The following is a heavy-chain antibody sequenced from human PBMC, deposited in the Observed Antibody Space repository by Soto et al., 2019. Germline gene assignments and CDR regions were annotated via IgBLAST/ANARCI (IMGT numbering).Heavy chain of an antibody. V-gene: IGHV3-33*01. Sequence: QVQLVDSGGGVVQPGRSLRLSCAASGFTFSSYGMHWVRQAPGKGLEWVAVIWYDGTNKYYADSVKGRFTISRDNSKNTLYLQMNSLRAEDTAVYYCARDLGKQLWSPDYYDRSGYQPSYYYGMDVWGQGTTVTVSS. D-gene: IGHD3-22*01. J-gene: IGHJ6*02. CDR2: IWYDGTNK. CDR3: ARDLGKQLWSPDYYDRSGYQPSYYYGMDV. CDR1: GFTFSSYG.